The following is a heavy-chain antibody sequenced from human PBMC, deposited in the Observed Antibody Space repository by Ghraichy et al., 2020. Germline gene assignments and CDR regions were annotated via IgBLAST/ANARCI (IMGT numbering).Heavy chain of an antibody. CDR2: INGDESST. CDR3: ARGGSRRNDFDI. CDR1: GFTLSNYW. Sequence: DSLNISCAASGFTLSNYWMHWVRQAPGKGLVWVSRINGDESSTSYGDSVKGRFTISRDNAKNTLYLQMNSLRAEDTAVYYCARGGSRRNDFDIWGQGTMVTVAS. D-gene: IGHD1-1*01. V-gene: IGHV3-74*01. J-gene: IGHJ3*02.